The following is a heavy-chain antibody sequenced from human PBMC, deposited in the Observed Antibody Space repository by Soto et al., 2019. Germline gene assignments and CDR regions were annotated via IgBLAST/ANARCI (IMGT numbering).Heavy chain of an antibody. J-gene: IGHJ3*02. CDR2: ISAYNGNT. V-gene: IGHV1-18*01. D-gene: IGHD6-13*01. CDR3: SISXQIGSXIXXXGHXAFXI. Sequence: ASVKVSCKASGYTFTSYGISWVRQAPGQGLEWKGWISAYNGNTNYAQKQKGRVTMTTDTSTSTAYMELRSLRSDDTAVYYCSISXQIGSXIXXXGHXAFXIWGQGTXVXXXS. CDR1: GYTFTSYG.